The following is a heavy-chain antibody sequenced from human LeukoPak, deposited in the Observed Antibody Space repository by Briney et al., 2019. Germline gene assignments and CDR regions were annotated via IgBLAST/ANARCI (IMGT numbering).Heavy chain of an antibody. V-gene: IGHV3-21*01. CDR3: ARVGSSSWPNFDY. CDR2: ISSDSGHI. D-gene: IGHD6-13*01. CDR1: GFTFTDYS. J-gene: IGHJ4*02. Sequence: GGSLRLSCAAAGFTFTDYSMNWVRQAPGKGLEWVSTISSDSGHIYYADSVKGRFTISRDNAENSLYLQINSLRAEDTAVYYCARVGSSSWPNFDYWGQGTLVTVSS.